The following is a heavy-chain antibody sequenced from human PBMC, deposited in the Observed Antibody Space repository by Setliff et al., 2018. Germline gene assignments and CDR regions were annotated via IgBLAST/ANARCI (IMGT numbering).Heavy chain of an antibody. CDR2: ITSATGKT. Sequence: ASVKVSCKTSGYTFNDYGITWVRQVPGQGLEWMGWITSATGKTYSAEKFQDRVTLTTDTSTSTAYLELRSLGSDDTAVCYCSRLVRFCTKTACQRLSGGEFWGQGTLVTVSS. J-gene: IGHJ4*02. D-gene: IGHD3-3*01. CDR1: GYTFNDYG. CDR3: SRLVRFCTKTACQRLSGGEF. V-gene: IGHV1-18*01.